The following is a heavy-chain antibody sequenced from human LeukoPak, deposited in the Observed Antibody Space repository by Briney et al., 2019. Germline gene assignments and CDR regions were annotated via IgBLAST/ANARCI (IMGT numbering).Heavy chain of an antibody. Sequence: PSQTLSLTCTVSGGSISSGDYYWSRIRQPPGKGLEWIGYIYYSGSTYYNPSLKSRVTISVDTSKNQFSLKLSSVTAADTAVYYCARGDIVVVPAAPPIKFFDYWGQGTLVTVSS. CDR3: ARGDIVVVPAAPPIKFFDY. J-gene: IGHJ4*02. V-gene: IGHV4-30-4*08. D-gene: IGHD2-2*01. CDR1: GGSISSGDYY. CDR2: IYYSGST.